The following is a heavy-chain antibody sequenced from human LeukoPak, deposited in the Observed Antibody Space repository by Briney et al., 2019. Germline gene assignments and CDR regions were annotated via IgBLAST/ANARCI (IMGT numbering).Heavy chain of an antibody. J-gene: IGHJ4*02. V-gene: IGHV3-21*01. Sequence: GGSLRLSCAASGFTFSSYSMNWVRQAPGKGLEWVSSISSSSSYIYYADSVKGRFTISRDNAKNSLYLQMNSLRAEGTAVYYCARGVGATELDYWGQGTLVTVSS. CDR1: GFTFSSYS. CDR2: ISSSSSYI. CDR3: ARGVGATELDY. D-gene: IGHD1-26*01.